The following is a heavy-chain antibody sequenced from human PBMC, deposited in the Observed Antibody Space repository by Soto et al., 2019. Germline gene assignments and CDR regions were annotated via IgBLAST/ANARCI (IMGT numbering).Heavy chain of an antibody. V-gene: IGHV1-18*04. CDR1: GYSFHNYG. D-gene: IGHD1-26*01. CDR3: ARGPPSGSFSLTPRY. Sequence: RASVKVSCKASGYSFHNYGIIWVRQAPGQGLEWIGWISGQIGKTNYAQKFLGKVTMTTDTSTSTAYMELSTLTSDDTAIYYCARGPPSGSFSLTPRYWGQGTLVTVSS. CDR2: ISGQIGKT. J-gene: IGHJ4*01.